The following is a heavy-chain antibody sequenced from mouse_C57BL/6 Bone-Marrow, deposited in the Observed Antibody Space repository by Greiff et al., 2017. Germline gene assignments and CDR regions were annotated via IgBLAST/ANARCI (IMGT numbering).Heavy chain of an antibody. V-gene: IGHV1-59*01. Sequence: QVQLQQPGPELVRPGTSVKLSSKASGYPSTSFWMHWVKQRPGQGLEWIGVIDPSVSYTNYNQKFKGKATLTVDTSSSTAYMQLSSLTSEDSAVYYCARRGHYDEEFAYWGQGTLVTVSA. D-gene: IGHD2-4*01. CDR1: GYPSTSFW. CDR3: ARRGHYDEEFAY. CDR2: IDPSVSYT. J-gene: IGHJ3*01.